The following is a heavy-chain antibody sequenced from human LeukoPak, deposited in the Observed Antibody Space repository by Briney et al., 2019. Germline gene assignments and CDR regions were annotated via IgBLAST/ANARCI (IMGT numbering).Heavy chain of an antibody. CDR3: AKGPNYDFWSGYVGYFDY. V-gene: IGHV3-9*01. J-gene: IGHJ4*02. CDR2: ISWNSGSI. CDR1: GFTFDDYA. D-gene: IGHD3-3*01. Sequence: PGRSLRLSCAASGFTFDDYAMHWVRQAPGKGLEWVSSISWNSGSIGYADSVKGRFTISRDNAKNSLYLQMNSLRAEDTALYYCAKGPNYDFWSGYVGYFDYWGQGTLVTVSS.